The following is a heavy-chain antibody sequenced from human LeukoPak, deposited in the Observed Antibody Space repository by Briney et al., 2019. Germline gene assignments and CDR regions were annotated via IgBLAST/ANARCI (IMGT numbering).Heavy chain of an antibody. J-gene: IGHJ4*02. Sequence: ASVKVSCKASGYTFTNYGINWVRQAPGQGLEWLAWISTYTGKTDYAQKLQGRVTLTTDTPTSTAYMELRSLKSDDTAVCYCARGVYYDTSGYYSFDYWGQGTLVAVSS. CDR1: GYTFTNYG. CDR2: ISTYTGKT. V-gene: IGHV1-18*01. D-gene: IGHD3-22*01. CDR3: ARGVYYDTSGYYSFDY.